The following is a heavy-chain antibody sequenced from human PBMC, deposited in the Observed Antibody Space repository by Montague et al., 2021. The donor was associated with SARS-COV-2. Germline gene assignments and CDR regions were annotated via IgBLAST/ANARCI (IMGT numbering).Heavy chain of an antibody. Sequence: SETLSLTCRVSGXSVSSGSYYWSWIRQPPGKGLECIGYIYYSGSAYYNPYNPSLMGRATISIDTSKNQFSLNLNSVTAADTAVYYCAKGDMVRGIPYIDNWGKGTLV. V-gene: IGHV4-61*01. CDR3: AKGDMVRGIPYIDN. J-gene: IGHJ4*02. CDR2: IYYSGSA. D-gene: IGHD3-10*01. CDR1: GXSVSSGSYY.